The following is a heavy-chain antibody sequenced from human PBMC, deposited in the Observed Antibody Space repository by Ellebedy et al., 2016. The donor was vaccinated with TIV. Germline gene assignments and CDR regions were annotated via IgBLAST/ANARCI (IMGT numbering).Heavy chain of an antibody. V-gene: IGHV1-18*01. Sequence: AASVKVSCKASGYSFTTYGISWVRQVPGQGLEWMGWITVFNGNTNYAQHLQGRVTMTTDISANTAYMELRSLRSDDTAVYYCARTHGGRYLSDYWGQGTLVTVSS. J-gene: IGHJ4*02. CDR2: ITVFNGNT. CDR1: GYSFTTYG. CDR3: ARTHGGRYLSDY. D-gene: IGHD1-26*01.